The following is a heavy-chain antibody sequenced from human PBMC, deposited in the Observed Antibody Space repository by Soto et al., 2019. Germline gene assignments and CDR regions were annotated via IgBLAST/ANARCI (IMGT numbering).Heavy chain of an antibody. CDR2: IYHSGST. V-gene: IGHV4-30-2*01. J-gene: IGHJ4*02. CDR1: GGSISSGGYS. Sequence: SETLSLTCAVSGGSISSGGYSWSWIRQPPGKGLEWIGYIYHSGSTYYNPSLKSRVTISVDRSKNQFSLKLSSVTAADTAVYYCARRIAMIVVVFDSWGQGTLVTVSS. CDR3: ARRIAMIVVVFDS. D-gene: IGHD3-22*01.